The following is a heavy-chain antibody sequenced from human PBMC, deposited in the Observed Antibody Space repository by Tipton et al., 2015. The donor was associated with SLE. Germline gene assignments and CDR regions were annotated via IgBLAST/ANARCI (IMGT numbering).Heavy chain of an antibody. V-gene: IGHV3-7*01. Sequence: GSLRLSCAASGFTFSSYWMSWVRQAPGKGLEWVANIKQDGSEKYYVDSVKGRFTISRDNAKNSLYLQMNSLRAEDTAVYYCARDRNYYDSSGYYSALDYWGQGTLVTVSS. CDR1: GFTFSSYW. CDR2: IKQDGSEK. J-gene: IGHJ4*02. D-gene: IGHD3-22*01. CDR3: ARDRNYYDSSGYYSALDY.